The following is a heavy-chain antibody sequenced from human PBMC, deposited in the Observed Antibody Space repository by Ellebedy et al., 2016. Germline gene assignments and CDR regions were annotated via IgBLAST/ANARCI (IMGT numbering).Heavy chain of an antibody. D-gene: IGHD1-26*01. CDR3: ARDRWAPNWFDP. CDR1: GGTFSSYA. V-gene: IGHV1-8*02. J-gene: IGHJ5*02. CDR2: MNPNSGNT. Sequence: ASVKVSXKASGGTFSSYAINWVRQATGQGLEWMGWMNPNSGNTGYAQKFQGRVTMTRNTSISTAYMELSSLRSEDTAVYYCARDRWAPNWFDPWGQGTLVTVSS.